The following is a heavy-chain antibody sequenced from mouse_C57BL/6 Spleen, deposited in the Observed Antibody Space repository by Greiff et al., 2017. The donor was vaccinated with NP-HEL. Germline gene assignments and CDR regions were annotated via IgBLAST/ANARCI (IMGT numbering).Heavy chain of an antibody. CDR1: GFTFSSYG. CDR3: ARHYSNYGYYAMDY. CDR2: ISSGGSYT. V-gene: IGHV5-6*01. D-gene: IGHD2-5*01. J-gene: IGHJ4*01. Sequence: EVKLMESGGDLVKPGGSLKLSCAASGFTFSSYGMSWVRQTPDKRLEWVATISSGGSYTYYLDSVKGRFTISRDNAKNTLYLQMSSLKSEDTAMYYCARHYSNYGYYAMDYWGQGTSVTVSS.